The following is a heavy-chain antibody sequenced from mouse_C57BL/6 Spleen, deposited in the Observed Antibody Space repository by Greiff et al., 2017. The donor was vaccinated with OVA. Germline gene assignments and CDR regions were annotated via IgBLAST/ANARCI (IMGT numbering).Heavy chain of an antibody. V-gene: IGHV1-26*01. Sequence: VQLQQSGPELVKPGASVKISCKASGYTFTDYYMNWVKQSHGKSLEWIGDINPNNGGTSYNQKFKGKATLTVDKSSSTAYMELRSLTSEDSAVYYCAREDSNSLFDYWGQGTTLTVSS. J-gene: IGHJ2*01. CDR1: GYTFTDYY. D-gene: IGHD2-5*01. CDR2: INPNNGGT. CDR3: AREDSNSLFDY.